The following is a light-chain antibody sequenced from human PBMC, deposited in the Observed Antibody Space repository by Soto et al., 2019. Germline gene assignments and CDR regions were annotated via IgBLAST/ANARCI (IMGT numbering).Light chain of an antibody. J-gene: IGLJ2*01. CDR1: SSDVGGYNY. CDR3: SSYSSSSPLI. Sequence: QSALTQPASLSGSPGQSITISCTGTSSDVGGYNYVSWYQQHPGEVPRLMIYDVSNRPSGVSDRFSGSKSDNTASLTISGLRAEDEADYYCSSYSSSSPLIFGGGTKLTV. V-gene: IGLV2-14*03. CDR2: DVS.